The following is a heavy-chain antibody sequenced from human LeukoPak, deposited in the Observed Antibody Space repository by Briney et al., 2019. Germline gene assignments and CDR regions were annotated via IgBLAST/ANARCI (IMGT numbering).Heavy chain of an antibody. CDR3: ARDPTPYYYYGMDV. CDR1: GYTFTSYA. CDR2: INTNTGNP. J-gene: IGHJ6*02. V-gene: IGHV7-4-1*02. Sequence: ASVKVSCKASGYTFTSYAMNWVRQAPGQGLEWMGWINTNTGNPTYAQGFTGRFVFSLDTSVGTAYLQISSLKAEDTAVYYCARDPTPYYYYGMDVWGQGTTVTVSS. D-gene: IGHD4-11*01.